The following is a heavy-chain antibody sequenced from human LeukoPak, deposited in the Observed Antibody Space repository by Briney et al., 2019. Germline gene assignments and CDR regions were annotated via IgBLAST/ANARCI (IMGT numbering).Heavy chain of an antibody. CDR3: ARDPPNLYYMDV. J-gene: IGHJ6*03. CDR2: INPSGGST. Sequence: GASVKASCKASGYTFTSYYMHWVRQAPGQGLEWMGIINPSGGSTSYAQKFQGRVTMTRDTSTSTVYMELSSLRSEDTAVYYCARDPPNLYYMDVWGKGTTVTISS. CDR1: GYTFTSYY. V-gene: IGHV1-46*01. D-gene: IGHD1-14*01.